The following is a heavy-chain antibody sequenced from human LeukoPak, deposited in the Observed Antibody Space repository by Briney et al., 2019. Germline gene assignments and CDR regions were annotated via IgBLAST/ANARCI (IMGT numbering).Heavy chain of an antibody. J-gene: IGHJ4*02. D-gene: IGHD4-23*01. Sequence: SETLSLTCTVSGGSNSSYYWSWIRQPPGKGLEWIGYIYYSGSTNYNPSLKSRVTISVDTSKNQFSLKLSSVTAADTAVYYCARGSHGGNSDWFDYWGQGTLVTVSS. CDR3: ARGSHGGNSDWFDY. CDR1: GGSNSSYY. V-gene: IGHV4-59*08. CDR2: IYYSGST.